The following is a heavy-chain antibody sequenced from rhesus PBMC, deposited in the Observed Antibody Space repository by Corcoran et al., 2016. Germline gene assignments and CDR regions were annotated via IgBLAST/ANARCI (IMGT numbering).Heavy chain of an antibody. V-gene: IGHV4-76*01. CDR3: ARAGAVIYGLDS. Sequence: QVQLQGSGPGVVKPSETLSRTCAVPGYSISSGYDWSWIRQPPGKGLEWIGYIYSSSGSTNYNPSLKNRVTISKDTSKNQFSLKLSSVTAADTAVYYCARAGAVIYGLDSWGQGVVVTVSS. J-gene: IGHJ6*01. CDR1: GYSISSGYD. D-gene: IGHD1-44*02. CDR2: IYSSSGST.